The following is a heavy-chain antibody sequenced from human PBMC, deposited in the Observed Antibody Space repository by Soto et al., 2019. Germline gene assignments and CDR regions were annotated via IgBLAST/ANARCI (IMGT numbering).Heavy chain of an antibody. V-gene: IGHV1-18*01. CDR2: ISTYNGKT. CDR3: ARLRTERVTYLEDAFYI. CDR1: GYTFTSHG. Sequence: QVQLVQSGGEVKKPGASVKVSCKASGYTFTSHGFSWVRQAPGQGLEWMGWISTYNGKTDYAEQFQGRVTMTADTRTNTGYMELRSLRSDDTAVYYCARLRTERVTYLEDAFYIWGQGIKVSVS. J-gene: IGHJ3*02. D-gene: IGHD2-21*02.